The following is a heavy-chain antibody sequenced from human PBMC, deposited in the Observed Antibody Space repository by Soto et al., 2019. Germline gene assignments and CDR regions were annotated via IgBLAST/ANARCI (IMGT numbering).Heavy chain of an antibody. J-gene: IGHJ6*02. CDR1: GYTFTSYD. CDR3: ARHRRGGDYWANYYYYGMDV. V-gene: IGHV1-8*01. CDR2: MNPNSGNT. D-gene: IGHD4-17*01. Sequence: GASVKVSCKASGYTFTSYDINWVRQATGQGLEWMGWMNPNSGNTGYAPKFQGRVTMTRNTSISTAYMELSSLRSEDTAVYYCARHRRGGDYWANYYYYGMDVWGQGTTVTVSS.